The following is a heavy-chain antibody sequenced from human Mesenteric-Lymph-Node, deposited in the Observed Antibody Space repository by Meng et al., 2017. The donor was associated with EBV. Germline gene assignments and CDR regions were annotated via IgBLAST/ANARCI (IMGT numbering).Heavy chain of an antibody. J-gene: IGHJ4*02. CDR1: GDSVSSTRCY. D-gene: IGHD1-26*01. Sequence: QVQLQESGPGLVKPSETLSLTCTVSGDSVSSTRCYWSWIRQPPGRGLEWIGYIFNSGSTNYNPSLRSRATISVDTSRNQFSLTLNSVTAADTAVYYCAREVGREGNWGQGTLVTVSS. V-gene: IGHV4-61*01. CDR3: AREVGREGN. CDR2: IFNSGST.